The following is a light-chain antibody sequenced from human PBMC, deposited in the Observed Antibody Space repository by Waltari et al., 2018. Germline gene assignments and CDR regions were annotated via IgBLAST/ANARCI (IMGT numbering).Light chain of an antibody. CDR1: NSHIGTNT. CDR2: SDN. J-gene: IGLJ1*01. Sequence: QSVLTQPSSASGTPGQRVTISCSGSNSHIGTNTVNWYQHPPGTAPKVLIYSDNQRHSGVPNRFSGSKSGTSASLAIVGLQSEDEADYFCVAWDDSLNAYVFGTGTKVTVL. CDR3: VAWDDSLNAYV. V-gene: IGLV1-44*01.